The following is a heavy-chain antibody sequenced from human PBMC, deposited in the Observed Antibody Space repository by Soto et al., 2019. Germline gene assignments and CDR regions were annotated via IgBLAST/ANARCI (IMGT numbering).Heavy chain of an antibody. V-gene: IGHV6-1*01. CDR2: TYYRSKWYN. CDR3: PRDRIVATTRVGNGMDV. CDR1: GDSVSSNSAA. Sequence: ILSLTCAISGDSVSSNSAACNWIRQSPSRGLEWLVRTYYRSKWYNHYEVSVKSRITINPDTSKNQFSLQLNSETPEDTAAYYCPRDRIVATTRVGNGMDVWSQGPT. D-gene: IGHD5-12*01. J-gene: IGHJ6*02.